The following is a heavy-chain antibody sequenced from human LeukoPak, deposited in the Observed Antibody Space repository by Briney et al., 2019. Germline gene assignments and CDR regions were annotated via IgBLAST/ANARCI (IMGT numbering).Heavy chain of an antibody. CDR2: IIPIFGTA. Sequence: SVKVSCKASGGTFSSYAISWVRQAPGQGLEWMRGIIPIFGTANYAQKFQGRVTITADKSTSTAYMELSSLRSEDTAVYYCARVLGYSYGYYPLDYWGQGTLVTVSS. CDR1: GGTFSSYA. J-gene: IGHJ4*02. CDR3: ARVLGYSYGYYPLDY. V-gene: IGHV1-69*06. D-gene: IGHD5-18*01.